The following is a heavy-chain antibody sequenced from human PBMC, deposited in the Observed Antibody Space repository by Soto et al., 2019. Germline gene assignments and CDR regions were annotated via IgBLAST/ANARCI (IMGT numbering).Heavy chain of an antibody. J-gene: IGHJ4*02. CDR1: GDTLTDLS. V-gene: IGHV1-24*01. D-gene: IGHD2-2*01. CDR3: ATGKIFSWKVPTAMWGIEFDY. Sequence: GASVKASCKFSGDTLTDLSLHCVRQAPGKGLVWMGGFDSEGGKTIYAQNFQDRVIMTEDTSADTAYMELSSLRSEDTAVYYCATGKIFSWKVPTAMWGIEFDYWGQGTLVTVSS. CDR2: FDSEGGKT.